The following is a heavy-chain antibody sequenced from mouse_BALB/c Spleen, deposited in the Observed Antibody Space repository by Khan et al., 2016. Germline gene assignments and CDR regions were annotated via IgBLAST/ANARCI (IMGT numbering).Heavy chain of an antibody. CDR2: INTYSGES. V-gene: IGHV9-3-1*01. CDR1: GYTFTNYG. D-gene: IGHD1-1*01. Sequence: QIQLVQSGPELKRPGKTVKISCKASGYTFTNYGINWVKQAPGKGLKWMGWINTYSGESTYADDFKGRFAFSLETSANTAYLQINNLKNEDTATYFCARDRYSYGSSRYFDVWGAGTTVTVSS. CDR3: ARDRYSYGSSRYFDV. J-gene: IGHJ1*01.